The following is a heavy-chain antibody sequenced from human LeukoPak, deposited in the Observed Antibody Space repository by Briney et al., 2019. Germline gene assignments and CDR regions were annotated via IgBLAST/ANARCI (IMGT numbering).Heavy chain of an antibody. CDR2: ISAYNDNT. CDR3: ARDGVEEYCGGDCAYYFDY. J-gene: IGHJ4*02. V-gene: IGHV1-18*01. D-gene: IGHD2-21*02. Sequence: ASVKVSCKASGYTFTSYGISWVRQAPGQGLEWMGWISAYNDNTNYAQKFQGRVTITADESTSTAYMELSSLRSEDTAVYYCARDGVEEYCGGDCAYYFDYWGQGTLVTVSS. CDR1: GYTFTSYG.